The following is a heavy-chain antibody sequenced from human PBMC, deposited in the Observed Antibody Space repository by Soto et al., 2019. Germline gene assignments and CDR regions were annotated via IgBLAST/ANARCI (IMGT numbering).Heavy chain of an antibody. CDR1: GGSISSYY. V-gene: IGHV4-59*01. Sequence: SETLSLTCTVSGGSISSYYWSWIRQPPGKGLEWIGYIYYSGSTNYNPSLKSRVTISVDTSKNQFSLKLSSVTAADTAVYYCARVKTGRYGDYVTHAFDIWGQGTMVTVSS. CDR3: ARVKTGRYGDYVTHAFDI. D-gene: IGHD4-17*01. J-gene: IGHJ3*02. CDR2: IYYSGST.